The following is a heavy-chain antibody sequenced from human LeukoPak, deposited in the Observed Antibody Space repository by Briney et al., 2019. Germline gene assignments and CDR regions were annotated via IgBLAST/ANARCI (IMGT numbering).Heavy chain of an antibody. D-gene: IGHD2-21*01. J-gene: IGHJ4*02. V-gene: IGHV3-11*04. Sequence: GGSLRLSCLASGFTFSDYYMSWIRQAPGKGLEWVAYISRGATTIYYPDSVKGRFTISRDNAKNSLYLQMNSLRAEGTAVYYCARDSTVRASPPGYWGQGTLVTVSS. CDR1: GFTFSDYY. CDR3: ARDSTVRASPPGY. CDR2: ISRGATTI.